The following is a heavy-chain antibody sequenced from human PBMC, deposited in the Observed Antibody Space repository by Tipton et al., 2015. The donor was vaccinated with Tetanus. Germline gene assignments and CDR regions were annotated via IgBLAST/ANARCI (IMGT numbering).Heavy chain of an antibody. CDR1: GGSISGYF. CDR3: ARYHCTGTPCQHLDH. J-gene: IGHJ4*01. V-gene: IGHV4-59*01. D-gene: IGHD2-8*02. CDR2: VFYTGST. Sequence: TLSLTCSVSGGSISGYFWTWIRQPPGKGLQCIGYVFYTGSTNYNSPFESRVTISVDTSKNQISLQLRSVTAADTAVYYCARYHCTGTPCQHLDHWGQGTRVPVSS.